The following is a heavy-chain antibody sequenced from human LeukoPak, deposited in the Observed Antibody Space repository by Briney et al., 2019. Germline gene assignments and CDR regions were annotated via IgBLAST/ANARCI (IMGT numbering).Heavy chain of an antibody. V-gene: IGHV3-7*01. CDR2: IKQDGSEK. J-gene: IGHJ4*02. CDR1: GFTFSSYW. CDR3: ASGYSSSWYGPGGVNYFDY. Sequence: GGSLRLSCAASGFTFSSYWMSWVRQAPGKGLEWVANIKQDGSEKYYVDSVKGRFTISRDNAKNSLYLQMNSLRAEDTAVYYCASGYSSSWYGPGGVNYFDYWGQGTLVTVSS. D-gene: IGHD6-13*01.